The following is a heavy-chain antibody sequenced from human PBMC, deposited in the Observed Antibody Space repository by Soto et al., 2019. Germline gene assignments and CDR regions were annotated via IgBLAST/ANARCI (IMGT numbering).Heavy chain of an antibody. D-gene: IGHD6-6*01. CDR2: ISGSII. CDR1: GFTFSDYY. CDR3: ARIRAYSSSSPRVFDH. J-gene: IGHJ4*02. V-gene: IGHV3-11*01. Sequence: GGSLRLSCAASGFTFSDYYMSWIRQAPGKGLEWVSYISGSIIYYTDSVKGRFTISRDNAKNSLYLQMNSLRAEDTAIYYCARIRAYSSSSPRVFDHWGQGTLVTVSS.